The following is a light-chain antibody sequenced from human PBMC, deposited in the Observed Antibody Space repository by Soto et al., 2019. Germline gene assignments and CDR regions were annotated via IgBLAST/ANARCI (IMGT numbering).Light chain of an antibody. CDR2: GAS. CDR3: QQYDSSPLT. CDR1: QSVSGSY. Sequence: EIVLTQSPGTLSLPPGERATLSCTASQSVSGSYLAWYQQKPGQAPRLLIYGASSRATGIPDRFSGSGSGTDFTLTISRLEPEDFAVYYCQQYDSSPLTFGGGTKVEIK. J-gene: IGKJ4*01. V-gene: IGKV3-20*01.